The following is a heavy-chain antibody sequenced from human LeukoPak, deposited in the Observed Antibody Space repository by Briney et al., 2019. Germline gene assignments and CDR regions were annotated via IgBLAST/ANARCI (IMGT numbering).Heavy chain of an antibody. J-gene: IGHJ4*02. CDR2: INSGGSP. CDR1: GFTVSRNY. V-gene: IGHV3-53*01. CDR3: ARGVAVAGATDY. D-gene: IGHD6-19*01. Sequence: PGGSLRLSCAASGFTVSRNYMSWVRQAPGKGLEWVSVINSGGSPYYADSVKGRFTISRDNSKNTLYLQMSSLRAEDTAVYYCARGVAVAGATDYWGQGTLVTVSS.